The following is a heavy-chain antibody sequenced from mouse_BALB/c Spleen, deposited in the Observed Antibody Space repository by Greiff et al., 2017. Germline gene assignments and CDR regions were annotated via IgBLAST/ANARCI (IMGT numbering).Heavy chain of an antibody. V-gene: IGHV5-6-5*01. Sequence: DVKLVESGGGLVKPGGSLKLSCAASGFTFSSYAMSWVRQTPEKRLEWVASISSGGSTYYPDSVKGRFTISRDNARNILYLQMSSLRSEDTAMYYCARLITTATTWFAYWGQGTLVTVSA. CDR3: ARLITTATTWFAY. D-gene: IGHD1-2*01. CDR1: GFTFSSYA. J-gene: IGHJ3*01. CDR2: ISSGGST.